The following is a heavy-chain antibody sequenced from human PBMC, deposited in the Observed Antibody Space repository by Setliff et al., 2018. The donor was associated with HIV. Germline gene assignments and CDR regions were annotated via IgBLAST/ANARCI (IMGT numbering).Heavy chain of an antibody. CDR3: ARVPYRSAWFSGGHDTFDV. J-gene: IGHJ3*01. V-gene: IGHV1-18*01. Sequence: ASVKVSCKASGYTFSSYGISWVRQAPGQGLEWMGWISGYNGNTKYVQKLQGRVTMTTDTSTRTVYMELRSLRHDDTAEYFCARVPYRSAWFSGGHDTFDVWGQGTMVTVPS. CDR2: ISGYNGNT. D-gene: IGHD6-19*01. CDR1: GYTFSSYG.